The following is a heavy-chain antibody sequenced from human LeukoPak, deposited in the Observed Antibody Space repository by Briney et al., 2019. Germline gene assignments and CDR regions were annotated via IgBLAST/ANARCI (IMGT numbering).Heavy chain of an antibody. CDR1: GGSFSGYY. Sequence: SETLSLTCAVYGGSFSGYYWSWIRQPPGKGLEWIGEINHSGSTNYNPSLKSRVTISVDTSKNQFSLKLSSVTAADTAVYYCARDAGRYFDWLLSGDWFDPWGQGTLVTVSS. CDR2: INHSGST. V-gene: IGHV4-34*01. J-gene: IGHJ5*02. CDR3: ARDAGRYFDWLLSGDWFDP. D-gene: IGHD3-9*01.